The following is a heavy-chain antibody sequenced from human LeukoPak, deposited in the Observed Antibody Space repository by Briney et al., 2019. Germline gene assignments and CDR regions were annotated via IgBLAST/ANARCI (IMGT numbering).Heavy chain of an antibody. J-gene: IGHJ5*02. D-gene: IGHD1-26*01. CDR2: ISSSGSTI. Sequence: GGSLRLSCAASGFTFSSYEMNWVRQAPGKGLEWVSYISSSGSTIYYADSVKGRFTISRGNAKNSLYLQMNSLRAEDTAVYYCARDVGPRTENWFDPWGQGTLVTVSS. CDR1: GFTFSSYE. CDR3: ARDVGPRTENWFDP. V-gene: IGHV3-48*03.